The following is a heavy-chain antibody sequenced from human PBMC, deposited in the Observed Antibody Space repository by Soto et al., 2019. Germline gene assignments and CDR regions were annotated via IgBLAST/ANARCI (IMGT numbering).Heavy chain of an antibody. D-gene: IGHD1-7*01. CDR3: AGWNYDY. V-gene: IGHV3-21*04. Sequence: GGSLRLSCAASGFTFRRNNMNWVRQAPGKGLEWVASISSSGDCLYYADSVKGRFIISRDNFQNSLFLQMNNLRADDTAQYYCAGWNYDYWGHGTQVTVSS. CDR1: GFTFRRNN. J-gene: IGHJ4*01. CDR2: ISSSGDCL.